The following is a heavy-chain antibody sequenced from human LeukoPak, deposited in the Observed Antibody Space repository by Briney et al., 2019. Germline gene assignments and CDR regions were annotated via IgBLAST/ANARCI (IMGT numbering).Heavy chain of an antibody. CDR3: ARLARDSSGNRPIQH. CDR1: GGTFSSYA. V-gene: IGHV1-8*02. Sequence: GASVKVSCKASGGTFSSYAISWVRQAPGQGLEWMGWINPNSGNTGYAQKFQGRVTMTRNTSISTAYMELSSLRSEDTAVYYCARLARDSSGNRPIQHWGQGTLVTVSS. CDR2: INPNSGNT. D-gene: IGHD3-22*01. J-gene: IGHJ1*01.